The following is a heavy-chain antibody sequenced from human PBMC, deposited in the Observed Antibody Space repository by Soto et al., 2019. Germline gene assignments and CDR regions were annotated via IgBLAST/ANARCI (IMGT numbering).Heavy chain of an antibody. V-gene: IGHV1-2*01. CDR3: ARGGYLVLYNSDY. J-gene: IGHJ4*02. D-gene: IGHD6-13*01. CDR1: GYTFTGYF. CDR2: INPNTGGT. Sequence: QVQLVQSGAEVKKPGASVKVSCTASGYTFTGYFMHWVRQAPGQGLEWMGWINPNTGGTNHAQKFQGRVTRARDTSVSTAYMDLSSLRSDDTVVYFCARGGYLVLYNSDYWGQGSLVTVSS.